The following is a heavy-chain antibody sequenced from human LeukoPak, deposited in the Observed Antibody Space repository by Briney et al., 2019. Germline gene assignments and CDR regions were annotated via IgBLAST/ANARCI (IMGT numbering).Heavy chain of an antibody. CDR3: AGDPPHSGYAFHI. D-gene: IGHD3-22*01. CDR1: GLTGSHNY. CDR2: IHTSGDT. Sequence: GGSLRLSCAASGLTGSHNYVSWVRQAPGKGLEWVSAIHTSGDTCYADSVKGRFTISRDTSKNTLYLQINSLRVEDTAVYYCAGDPPHSGYAFHIWGQGTMVTVSS. J-gene: IGHJ3*02. V-gene: IGHV3-53*01.